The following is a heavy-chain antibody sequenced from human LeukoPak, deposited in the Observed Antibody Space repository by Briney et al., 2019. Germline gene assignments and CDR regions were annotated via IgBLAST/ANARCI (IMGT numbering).Heavy chain of an antibody. V-gene: IGHV3-48*03. CDR1: GFTFSHYE. Sequence: PGGSVRLSCVASGFTFSHYEMYWVRQAPGRGLEWLTYMSSSSGTIYHADPVKGRFTVSRDNADNSMYLQMDSLRVEDTAVYYCARDLLVVTAKGAFDIWGQGTMVTVSS. J-gene: IGHJ3*02. CDR2: MSSSSGTI. CDR3: ARDLLVVTAKGAFDI. D-gene: IGHD2-21*02.